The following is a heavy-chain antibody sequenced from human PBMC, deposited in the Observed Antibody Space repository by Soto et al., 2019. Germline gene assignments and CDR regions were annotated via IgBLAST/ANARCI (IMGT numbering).Heavy chain of an antibody. CDR3: AREALLMGYRTKPLNYYWYF. CDR1: GFTFSSYS. J-gene: IGHJ6*03. D-gene: IGHD3-16*02. V-gene: IGHV3-48*01. CDR2: ISSSSSTI. Sequence: EVQLVESGGGLVQPGGSLRLSCAASGFTFSSYSMNWVRQAPGKGLEWVSYISSSSSTIYYADSVKGRFTISRDNAKNTLYLQMNSRRAEDTAVYYGAREALLMGYRTKPLNYYWYFWGNCTPVTFAS.